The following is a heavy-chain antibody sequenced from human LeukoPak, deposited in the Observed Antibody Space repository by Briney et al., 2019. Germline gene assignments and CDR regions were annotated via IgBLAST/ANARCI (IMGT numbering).Heavy chain of an antibody. CDR1: GFTFSSYW. CDR3: ARDSYYYDSSGSKGFDY. V-gene: IGHV3-7*01. CDR2: IKQDGSEK. Sequence: PGGSLRLSCAASGFTFSSYWMSWVRQAPGKGLEWVANIKQDGSEKYYVDSVKGRFTVSRDNAKNSLYLQMNSLRAEDTAVYYCARDSYYYDSSGSKGFDYWGQGTLVTVSS. D-gene: IGHD3-22*01. J-gene: IGHJ4*02.